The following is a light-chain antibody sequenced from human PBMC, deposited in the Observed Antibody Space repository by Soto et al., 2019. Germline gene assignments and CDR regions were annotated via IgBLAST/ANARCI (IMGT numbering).Light chain of an antibody. CDR3: ASYAGDSVV. CDR2: EVT. CDR1: SSDVGGYNY. Sequence: QSALTQPPSASGSPGQSVAISCTGTSSDVGGYNYISWYQQHSGKAPKLIIYEVTRRPSGVPDRFSGSKSGSTASLSVSGLQAEDEADYYCASYAGDSVVFGGGTKLTVL. J-gene: IGLJ2*01. V-gene: IGLV2-8*01.